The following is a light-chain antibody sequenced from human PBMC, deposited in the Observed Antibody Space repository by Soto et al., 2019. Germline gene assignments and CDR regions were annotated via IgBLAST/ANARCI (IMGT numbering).Light chain of an antibody. CDR2: GAS. CDR1: QSVSKD. CDR3: KQYGSSLRT. Sequence: EITMTQSPDTLSVSPGETATLSCRTSQSVSKDLAWYQQKPGQAPRLLIYGASTRATDIPARFSGSGSGTEFTLTVESLKSDDIAVYYCKQYGSSLRTCGQGTNVAIK. J-gene: IGKJ1*01. V-gene: IGKV3-15*01.